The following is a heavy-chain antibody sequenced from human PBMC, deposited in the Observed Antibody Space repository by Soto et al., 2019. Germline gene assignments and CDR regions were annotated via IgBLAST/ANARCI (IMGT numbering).Heavy chain of an antibody. D-gene: IGHD3-10*01. Sequence: GGSLRLSCAASGFTFDDYAMHWVRQAPGKGLEWVSGISWNSGSIGYADSVKGRFTISRDKAKNSLYLQMNSLRAEDTALYYCAKDVATMVRGVSFDYWGQGTLVTVSS. J-gene: IGHJ4*02. CDR2: ISWNSGSI. CDR3: AKDVATMVRGVSFDY. CDR1: GFTFDDYA. V-gene: IGHV3-9*01.